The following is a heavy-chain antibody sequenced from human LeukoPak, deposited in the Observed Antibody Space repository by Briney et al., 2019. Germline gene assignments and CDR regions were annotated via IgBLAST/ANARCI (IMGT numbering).Heavy chain of an antibody. Sequence: ASVKVSCKASGYTFTSHDINWVRQATGQGLEWLGWMNPNSGNTGYVQKFQGRVTMTRDTSISTAYMELTSLTSEDTAVYYCTRALSGCVLCFDYWGQGTLVTVSS. CDR3: TRALSGCVLCFDY. CDR2: MNPNSGNT. V-gene: IGHV1-8*01. D-gene: IGHD6-19*01. CDR1: GYTFTSHD. J-gene: IGHJ4*02.